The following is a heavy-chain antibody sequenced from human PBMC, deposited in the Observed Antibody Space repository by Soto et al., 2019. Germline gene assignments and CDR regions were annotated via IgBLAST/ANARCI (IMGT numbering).Heavy chain of an antibody. CDR1: GFTFSSYA. D-gene: IGHD2-2*01. CDR2: ISYDGSNK. Sequence: GGSLRLSCAASGFTFSSYAMHWVRQAPGKGLEWVAVISYDGSNKYYADSVKGRFTISRDNSKNTLYLQMNSLRAEDTAVYYCARVHFMYCSSTSCYWDYWGQGTLVTVSS. V-gene: IGHV3-30-3*01. J-gene: IGHJ4*02. CDR3: ARVHFMYCSSTSCYWDY.